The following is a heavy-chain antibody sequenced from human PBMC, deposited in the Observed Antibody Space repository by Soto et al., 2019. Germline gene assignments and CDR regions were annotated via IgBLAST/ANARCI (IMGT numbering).Heavy chain of an antibody. CDR3: ARYPAYSSSWYYFDY. CDR1: GGTFSSYA. Sequence: SVKVSCKASGGTFSSYAISWVRQAPGQGLERMGGIIPIFGTANYAQKFQGRVTITADESTSTAYMELSSLRSEDTAVYYCARYPAYSSSWYYFDYWGQGTLVTVSS. J-gene: IGHJ4*02. D-gene: IGHD6-13*01. V-gene: IGHV1-69*13. CDR2: IIPIFGTA.